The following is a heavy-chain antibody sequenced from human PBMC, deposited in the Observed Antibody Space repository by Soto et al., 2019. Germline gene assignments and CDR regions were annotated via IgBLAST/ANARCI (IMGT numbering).Heavy chain of an antibody. J-gene: IGHJ6*02. Sequence: QVQLVESGGGLAQPGGSLRLSCAASGFTFSDHSMTWIRQAPGKGLEWISYINPTGSYTHYADSVKGRFSISRDNAENSLYLQMNSLRPEDTALYYCARGRHSMDVWGQGATVTVSS. CDR3: ARGRHSMDV. CDR1: GFTFSDHS. CDR2: INPTGSYT. V-gene: IGHV3-11*06.